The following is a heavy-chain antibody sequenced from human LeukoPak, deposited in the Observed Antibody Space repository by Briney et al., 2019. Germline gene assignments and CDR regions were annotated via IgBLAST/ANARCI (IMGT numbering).Heavy chain of an antibody. Sequence: PGGSLRLSCAASGFNFNNFAMSWVRQAHGKGLEWLSAMTGPADTTYYAESVKGRFTISRDYSKSMVFLQMNSLRVEDTAIYYCAKGAEIDHWGQGTLVTVSS. V-gene: IGHV3-23*01. CDR1: GFNFNNFA. CDR2: MTGPADTT. CDR3: AKGAEIDH. J-gene: IGHJ4*02.